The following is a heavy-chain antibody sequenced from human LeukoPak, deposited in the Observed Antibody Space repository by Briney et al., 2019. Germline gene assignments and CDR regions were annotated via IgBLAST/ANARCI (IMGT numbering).Heavy chain of an antibody. D-gene: IGHD1-26*01. CDR3: ARSGGSGTYYDGSFDY. CDR2: IYTSGST. CDR1: GGSITSYY. J-gene: IGHJ4*02. V-gene: IGHV4-4*07. Sequence: NPSETLSLTCSVLGGSITSYYWSWIRQAAGKGLEWIGRIYTSGSTAYNPSLKSRVTMSVDTSKNQFSLKLYSVTAADTAVYYCARSGGSGTYYDGSFDYWGQGTLVTVSS.